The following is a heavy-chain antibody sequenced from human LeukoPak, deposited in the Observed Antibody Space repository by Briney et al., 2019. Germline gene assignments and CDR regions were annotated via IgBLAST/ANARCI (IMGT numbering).Heavy chain of an antibody. Sequence: GGSLRLSCAASGFTFSDYWMHWVRQAPGKGLVWVSRISTDGSTTSYADSVKGRFTISRDNAKNTLYLQMNSLRAEDTAVYYCARYRLSDNFFDYWGQGTLVTVSS. CDR2: ISTDGSTT. V-gene: IGHV3-74*01. CDR1: GFTFSDYW. CDR3: ARYRLSDNFFDY. J-gene: IGHJ4*02. D-gene: IGHD5-24*01.